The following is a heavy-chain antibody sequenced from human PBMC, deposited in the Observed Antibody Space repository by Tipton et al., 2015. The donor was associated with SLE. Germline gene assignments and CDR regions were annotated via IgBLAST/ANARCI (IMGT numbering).Heavy chain of an antibody. CDR3: ANRWGHCFIIHLDVLDY. Sequence: SLRLSCAASAFTFKEHAMHWVRQAPGKGLEWVSGIYWNGDGIHYADSVRGRFTISWDNAKNSLHLQMNSLRIDDTALYYCANRWGHCFIIHLDVLDYSCPGPLVTVSS. J-gene: IGHJ4*01. CDR2: IYWNGDGI. V-gene: IGHV3-9*01. CDR1: AFTFKEHA. D-gene: IGHD2-15*01.